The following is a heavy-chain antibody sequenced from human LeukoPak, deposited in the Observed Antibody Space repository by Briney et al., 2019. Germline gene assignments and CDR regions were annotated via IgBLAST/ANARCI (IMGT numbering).Heavy chain of an antibody. CDR1: GYTFTSFS. J-gene: IGHJ4*02. Sequence: ASVKVSCKASGYTFTSFSITWVRQAPGQGLEWMGWISVYNGNTNYAQKLRGRVTMTTDTSTSTAYMELRSLRSDDTAVYYCARMGGELLGPWFDYWGQGTLVTVSS. CDR3: ARMGGELLGPWFDY. D-gene: IGHD1-26*01. V-gene: IGHV1-18*01. CDR2: ISVYNGNT.